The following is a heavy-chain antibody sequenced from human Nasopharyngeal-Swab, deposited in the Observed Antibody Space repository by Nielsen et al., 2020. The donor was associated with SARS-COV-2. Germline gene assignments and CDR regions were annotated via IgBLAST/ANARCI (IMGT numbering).Heavy chain of an antibody. J-gene: IGHJ4*02. CDR1: GYTFTDYY. CDR3: ARDDGDVPGVTGSGPPGGF. D-gene: IGHD2-8*01. Sequence: ASVKVSCKASGYTFTDYYMHWVRQAPGQGLEWMGRINPNSGDTNYAQNFQGRVTLTRDTSIKTAYLDLSSLRSDDTAVYYCARDDGDVPGVTGSGPPGGFWGQGTLVTVSS. CDR2: INPNSGDT. V-gene: IGHV1-2*06.